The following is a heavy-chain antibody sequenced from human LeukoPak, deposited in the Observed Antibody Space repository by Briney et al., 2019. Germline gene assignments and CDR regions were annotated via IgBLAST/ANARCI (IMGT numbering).Heavy chain of an antibody. V-gene: IGHV3-74*01. CDR1: GFTLSTHW. Sequence: GGSLRLSCAASGFTLSTHWMHWVRQAPGKGLVWVSRINGDGTTTSYADSVKGRFTISRVNAKSTLYLEMDSLRAEDTAIYYCARRWYTGTYYYFDLWGQGTLVNVSS. D-gene: IGHD1-26*01. CDR3: ARRWYTGTYYYFDL. CDR2: INGDGTTT. J-gene: IGHJ4*02.